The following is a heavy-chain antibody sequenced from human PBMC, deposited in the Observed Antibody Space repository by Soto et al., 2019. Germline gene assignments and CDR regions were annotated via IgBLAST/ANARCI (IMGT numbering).Heavy chain of an antibody. CDR2: INHSGST. D-gene: IGHD6-19*01. Sequence: PSETLSLTCAVYGGSFSGYYWSWIRQPPGKGLEWIGEINHSGSTNYNPSLKSRVTISVDTSKNQSSLKLSSVTAADTAVYYCARGLYSSGWYRNYYGMDVWGQGTTVTVSS. J-gene: IGHJ6*02. CDR1: GGSFSGYY. V-gene: IGHV4-34*01. CDR3: ARGLYSSGWYRNYYGMDV.